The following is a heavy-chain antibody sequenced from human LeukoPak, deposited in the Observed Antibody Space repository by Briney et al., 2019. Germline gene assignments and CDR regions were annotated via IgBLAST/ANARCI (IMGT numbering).Heavy chain of an antibody. V-gene: IGHV4-59*02. Sequence: SETLSLTCTVSGGSVSSYYWSWIRQPPGKGLEWIGYIYYSGSTNYNPSLKSRVTISVDTSKNQFSLKLSSVTAADTAVYYCARVDSSSWFLGMDVWGQGTTVTVSS. CDR2: IYYSGST. D-gene: IGHD6-13*01. CDR1: GGSVSSYY. CDR3: ARVDSSSWFLGMDV. J-gene: IGHJ6*02.